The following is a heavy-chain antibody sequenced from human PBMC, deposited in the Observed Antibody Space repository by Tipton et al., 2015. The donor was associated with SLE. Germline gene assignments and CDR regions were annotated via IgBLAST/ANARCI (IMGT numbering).Heavy chain of an antibody. D-gene: IGHD4/OR15-4a*01. CDR1: GFTFSYYV. J-gene: IGHJ5*02. CDR2: ISTSSTYI. Sequence: SLRLSCAAPGFTFSYYVLHWVRPAPGKGLEWVSSISTSSTYIYYADSVKGRFTLSRDNAKDSLHLQMDRLRFDDTAMYYCARGEEGHSGMVVTWGLGTLVTVAS. V-gene: IGHV3-21*03. CDR3: ARGEEGHSGMVVT.